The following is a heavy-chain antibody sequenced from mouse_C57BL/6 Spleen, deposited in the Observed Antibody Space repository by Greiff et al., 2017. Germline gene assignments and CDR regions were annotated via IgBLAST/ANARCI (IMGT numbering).Heavy chain of an antibody. CDR1: GYTFTSYW. CDR2: IDPSDSYT. Sequence: QVQLQQPGAELVKPGASVKLSCKASGYTFTSYWMQWVKQRPGQGLEWIGEIDPSDSYTTYNQKFKGKATLTVDTSSRTAYMQLSSLTSEDSAVYYCFILLRAYWGQGTLVTVSA. J-gene: IGHJ3*01. CDR3: FILLRAY. D-gene: IGHD1-1*01. V-gene: IGHV1-50*01.